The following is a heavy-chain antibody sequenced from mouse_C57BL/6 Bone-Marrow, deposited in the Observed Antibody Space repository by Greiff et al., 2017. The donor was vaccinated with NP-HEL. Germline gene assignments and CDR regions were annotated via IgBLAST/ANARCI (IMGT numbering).Heavy chain of an antibody. CDR1: GYTFTSYW. D-gene: IGHD1-1*01. CDR3: TRWHYYGSSSFDY. V-gene: IGHV1-5*01. CDR2: IYPGNSDT. Sequence: EVQRVESGTVLARPGASVKMSCKTSGYTFTSYWMHWVKQRPGQGLEWIGAIYPGNSDTSYNQKFKGKAKLTAVTSASTAYMELSSLTNEDSAVYYCTRWHYYGSSSFDYWGQGTTLTVSS. J-gene: IGHJ2*01.